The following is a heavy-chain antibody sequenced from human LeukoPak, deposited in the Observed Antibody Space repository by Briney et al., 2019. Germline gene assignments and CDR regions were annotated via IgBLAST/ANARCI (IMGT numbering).Heavy chain of an antibody. J-gene: IGHJ6*02. D-gene: IGHD6-25*01. CDR2: IIPIFGTV. Sequence: SVKVPCKASGGTFSSYSISWVRQAPGQGLEWMGGIIPIFGTVNYPQKFKGRVTITADESTITAYMELSSLRSEDTAVYYCARGDSMAAAASKTIYYYQHGMDVWGQGTTVTVSS. V-gene: IGHV1-69*01. CDR1: GGTFSSYS. CDR3: ARGDSMAAAASKTIYYYQHGMDV.